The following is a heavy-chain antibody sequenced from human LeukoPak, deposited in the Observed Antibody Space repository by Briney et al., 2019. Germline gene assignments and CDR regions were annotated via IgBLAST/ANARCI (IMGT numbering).Heavy chain of an antibody. CDR3: ARPLADILTGYYIA. Sequence: SETLSLTCTVAGGSSSSSSYYWGWIRQPPGKGLEWIGSIYYSGSTYYNPSLKSRVTISVDTSRNQFSLKLSSVTAADTAVYYCARPLADILTGYYIAWGQGTLVTVSS. V-gene: IGHV4-39*01. CDR1: GGSSSSSSYY. J-gene: IGHJ5*02. D-gene: IGHD3-9*01. CDR2: IYYSGST.